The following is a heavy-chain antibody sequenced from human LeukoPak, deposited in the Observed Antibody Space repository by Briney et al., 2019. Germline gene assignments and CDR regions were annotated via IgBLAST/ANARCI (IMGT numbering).Heavy chain of an antibody. J-gene: IGHJ5*02. CDR3: ARDNSVRDEAWWSNP. D-gene: IGHD5-24*01. CDR1: GCTFTSYY. V-gene: IGHV1-46*01. Sequence: ASVKVSCKASGCTFTSYYMHWVRQAPGQGLECMGIINPSGASTSYAQKFQGRVTMTRDMSTSTVYMELSSLRSEDTAVYYCARDNSVRDEAWWSNPWGQGTLVTVSS. CDR2: INPSGAST.